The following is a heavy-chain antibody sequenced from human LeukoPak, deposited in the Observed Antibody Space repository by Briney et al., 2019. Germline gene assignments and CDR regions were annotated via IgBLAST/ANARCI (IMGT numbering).Heavy chain of an antibody. CDR2: ISWNSGTI. J-gene: IGHJ3*02. CDR1: GFTFDDYV. CDR3: VKGAAYHLGDAFDI. Sequence: GGSLRLSCAASGFTFDDYVMNWVRQAPGKGLEWVSGISWNSGTIGYADSVKGRFTISRDNAKNSLYLQMNSLRAEDTALYYCVKGAAYHLGDAFDIWGQGAMVTVSS. D-gene: IGHD2-15*01. V-gene: IGHV3-9*01.